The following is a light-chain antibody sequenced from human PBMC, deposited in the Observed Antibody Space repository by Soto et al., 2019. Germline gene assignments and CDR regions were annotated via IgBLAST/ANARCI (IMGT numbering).Light chain of an antibody. CDR3: KQSRSFPLT. CDR2: AAS. J-gene: IGKJ4*01. Sequence: DIQMTQSQSSLSASVGDRVTITCRASQDLDRWLAWYQQKPGEAPKVLIFAASSLQSGLPSRFSGGGSGTDFSLTISSLQPEDFATYYCKQSRSFPLTFGGGTNVDIK. V-gene: IGKV1-12*01. CDR1: QDLDRW.